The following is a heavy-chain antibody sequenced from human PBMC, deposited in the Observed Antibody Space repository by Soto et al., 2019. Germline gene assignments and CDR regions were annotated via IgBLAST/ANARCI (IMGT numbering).Heavy chain of an antibody. CDR2: ISYDGSNK. D-gene: IGHD3-10*01. Sequence: VQLVESGGGVVQPGRSLRLSCAASGFTFSSYAMHWVRQAPGKGLEWVAVISYDGSNKYYADSVKGRFTISRDNSKNTLYLQMNSLRAEDTAVYYCARASITMVRGVITPHYYFDYWGQGTLVTVSS. V-gene: IGHV3-30-3*01. CDR3: ARASITMVRGVITPHYYFDY. CDR1: GFTFSSYA. J-gene: IGHJ4*02.